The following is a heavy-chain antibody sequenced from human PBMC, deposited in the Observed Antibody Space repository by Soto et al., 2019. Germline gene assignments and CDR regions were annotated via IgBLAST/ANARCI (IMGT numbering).Heavy chain of an antibody. J-gene: IGHJ3*02. Sequence: GGSLRLSCAASGFTFSSYWMHWVRQAPGKGLVWVSRINSDGSSTSYADSGKGRFTISRDNGKNTLYLQMNSLRAEDTALDYCARGEYYDFWSGYYGGAFDIWGKGTMVPVSS. CDR1: GFTFSSYW. D-gene: IGHD3-3*01. CDR2: INSDGSST. CDR3: ARGEYYDFWSGYYGGAFDI. V-gene: IGHV3-74*01.